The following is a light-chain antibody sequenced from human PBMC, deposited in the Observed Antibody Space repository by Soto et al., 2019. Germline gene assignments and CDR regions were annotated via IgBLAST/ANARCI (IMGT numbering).Light chain of an antibody. CDR2: AAS. V-gene: IGKV1-39*01. CDR3: QQSDSSPFT. CDR1: QSISVY. J-gene: IGKJ2*01. Sequence: DIQMTQSPSSLSAFVGDRVTITCRASQSISVYLNWYQQKPGKAPKLLIHAASSLLSGVPSRFSGGGSGTDFTLTISSLQPEDFATYYCQQSDSSPFTFGQGTKLEIK.